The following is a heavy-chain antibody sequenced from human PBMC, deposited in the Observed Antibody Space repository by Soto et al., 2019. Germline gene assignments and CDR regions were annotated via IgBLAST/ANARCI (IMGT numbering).Heavy chain of an antibody. Sequence: TLSLTCTVSGGSISSYYWSWIRQPAGKGLEWIGRIYTSGSTNYNPSLKSRVTMSVDTSKNQFSLKLSSVTAADTAVYYCARALIAARPGAFDIWGQGTMVTVSS. D-gene: IGHD6-6*01. J-gene: IGHJ3*02. CDR2: IYTSGST. CDR1: GGSISSYY. V-gene: IGHV4-4*07. CDR3: ARALIAARPGAFDI.